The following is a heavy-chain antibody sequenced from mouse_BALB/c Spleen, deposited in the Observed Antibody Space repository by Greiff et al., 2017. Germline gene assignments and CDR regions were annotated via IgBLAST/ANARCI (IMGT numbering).Heavy chain of an antibody. CDR1: GYTFTSYW. V-gene: IGHV1-5*01. D-gene: IGHD1-2*01. J-gene: IGHJ2*01. CDR3: TRGGGTTALFDY. Sequence: VQLQQSGTVLARPGASVKMSCKASGYTFTSYWMHWVKQRPGQGLEWIGAIYPGNSDTSYNQKFKGKAKLTAVTSTSTAYMELSSLTNEDSAVYYGTRGGGTTALFDYWGQGTTLTVSS. CDR2: IYPGNSDT.